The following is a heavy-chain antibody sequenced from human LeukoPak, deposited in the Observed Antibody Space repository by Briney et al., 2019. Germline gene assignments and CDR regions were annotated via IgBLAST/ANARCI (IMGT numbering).Heavy chain of an antibody. CDR1: GGTFSSYA. V-gene: IGHV1-69*04. Sequence: SVKVSCKASGGTFSSYAISWVRQAPGQGLEWMGRIIPILGIANYAQKFQGRVTITADKSTSTAYMELSSLRSEDTAVYYCARISLYCTNGVCPLYFDYWGQGTLVTVSS. J-gene: IGHJ4*02. D-gene: IGHD2-8*01. CDR2: IIPILGIA. CDR3: ARISLYCTNGVCPLYFDY.